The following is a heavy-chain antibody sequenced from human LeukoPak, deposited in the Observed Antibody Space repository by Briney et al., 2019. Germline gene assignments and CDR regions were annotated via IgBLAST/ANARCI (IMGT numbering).Heavy chain of an antibody. CDR3: ARYDIAARGTFDY. D-gene: IGHD6-6*01. CDR1: GFTFGDYA. CDR2: ISWNGASI. Sequence: GGSLRLSCAVSGFTFGDYAMHWVRQAPGKGLEGVSGISWNGASIGYGDSVKGRFTISRDNAKKSLYLQMNSLRAEDTAVYYCARYDIAARGTFDYWGQGTLVTVSS. V-gene: IGHV3-9*01. J-gene: IGHJ4*02.